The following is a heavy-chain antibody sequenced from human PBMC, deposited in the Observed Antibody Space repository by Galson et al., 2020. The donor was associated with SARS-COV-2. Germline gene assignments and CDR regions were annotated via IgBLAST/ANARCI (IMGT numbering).Heavy chain of an antibody. Sequence: ESGPTLVKPTQTLTLTCTFSGFSLSTSGMCVSWIRQPPGKALEWLARIDWDDDKYYSTSLKTRLTISKDTSKNQVVLTMTNMDPVDTATYYCGRSSGDSSCWFLGGGMDVWGQGTTVTVAS. J-gene: IGHJ6*02. CDR3: GRSSGDSSCWFLGGGMDV. D-gene: IGHD6-13*01. CDR2: IDWDDDK. CDR1: GFSLSTSGMC. V-gene: IGHV2-70*11.